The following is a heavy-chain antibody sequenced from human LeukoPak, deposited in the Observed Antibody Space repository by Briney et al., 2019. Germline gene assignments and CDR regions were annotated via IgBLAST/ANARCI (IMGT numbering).Heavy chain of an antibody. CDR2: IGGGIGST. CDR1: GFTFSSYA. D-gene: IGHD6-13*01. V-gene: IGHV3-23*01. J-gene: IGHJ4*02. CDR3: ASGDSGSWYSFDY. Sequence: PGGSLRLSCAASGFTFSSYAMSWVRQAPGKGLKWVSVIGGGIGSTYYADSVKGRFTISRDNSKNTLYLQMNSLRAEDTAIYYCASGDSGSWYSFDYWGQGTLVTVSS.